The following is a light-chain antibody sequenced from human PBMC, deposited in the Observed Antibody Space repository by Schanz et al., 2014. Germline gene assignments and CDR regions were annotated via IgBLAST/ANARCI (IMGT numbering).Light chain of an antibody. J-gene: IGLJ3*02. CDR3: CSYAGSSSWV. V-gene: IGLV2-14*03. CDR2: DVD. CDR1: ASDIGSYNY. Sequence: QSALTQPASVSGSPGQSITISCTGTASDIGSYNYVSWYQHHPARAPRLLIYDVDNRPSAVSSRFSGSKSGNTASLTVSGLQAEDDSDYYCCSYAGSSSWVFGGGTKLTVL.